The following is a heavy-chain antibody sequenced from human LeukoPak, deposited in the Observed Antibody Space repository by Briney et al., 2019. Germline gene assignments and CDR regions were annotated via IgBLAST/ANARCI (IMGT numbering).Heavy chain of an antibody. J-gene: IGHJ4*02. CDR1: GYTFTSYG. CDR2: ISAYNGNT. V-gene: IGHV1-18*01. CDR3: ARAGCSSTSCYYADY. Sequence: VASVKVSCKASGYTFTSYGISWVRQAPGQGLEGMGWISAYNGNTNYAQKLQGRGTMTTDTSTRTAYMELRSLRSDDTAVYYCARAGCSSTSCYYADYWGQGTLVTVSS. D-gene: IGHD2-2*01.